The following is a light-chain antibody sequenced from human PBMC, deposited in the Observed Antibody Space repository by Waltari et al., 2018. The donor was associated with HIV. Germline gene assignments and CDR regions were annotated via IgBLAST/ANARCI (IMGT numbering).Light chain of an antibody. Sequence: QSVLTQPPSVSAAPGQRVTISCFGTTSNIGKNFVSWYQQLPETAPKLIIYDNNKRPAGIPDRCSGSKSGTSATLAITGLQSGDEADYDCGTCDSSVSAGVFGGGTKVTVL. CDR1: TSNIGKNF. V-gene: IGLV1-51*01. CDR2: DNN. J-gene: IGLJ3*02. CDR3: GTCDSSVSAGV.